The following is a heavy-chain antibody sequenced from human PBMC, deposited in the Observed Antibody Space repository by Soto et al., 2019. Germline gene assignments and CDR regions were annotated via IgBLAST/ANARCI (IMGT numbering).Heavy chain of an antibody. J-gene: IGHJ3*02. CDR3: ARDGPLDQDDFDI. CDR1: GGSISSCGYY. Sequence: LSLTCTVSGGSISSCGYYWSWIRQHPGKGLEWIGYIYYSGSTYYNPSLKSRVTISVDTSKNQFSLKLSSVTAADTAVYYCARDGPLDQDDFDIWGQGTMVTVSS. CDR2: IYYSGST. V-gene: IGHV4-31*03.